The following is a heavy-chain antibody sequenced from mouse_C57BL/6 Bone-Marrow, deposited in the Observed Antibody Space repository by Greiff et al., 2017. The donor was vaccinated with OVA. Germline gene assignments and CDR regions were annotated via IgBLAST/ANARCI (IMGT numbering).Heavy chain of an antibody. D-gene: IGHD1-1*01. Sequence: VQLQQSGPVLVKPGASVKMSCKASGYTFTDYYMNWVKQSHGKSLEWIGVINPYNGGTSYNQKFKGKATLTVDKSSSTAYMELNSLTSEDSAVYYCARRGITTGNYWGQGTTLTVSS. CDR1: GYTFTDYY. CDR3: ARRGITTGNY. V-gene: IGHV1-19*01. CDR2: INPYNGGT. J-gene: IGHJ2*01.